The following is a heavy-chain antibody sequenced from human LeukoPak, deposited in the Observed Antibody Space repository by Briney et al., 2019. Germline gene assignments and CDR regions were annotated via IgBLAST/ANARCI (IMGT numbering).Heavy chain of an antibody. J-gene: IGHJ4*02. CDR2: ISSSSSTI. Sequence: GGSLRLSCAASGFTFSSYSMNWVRQAPGKGLEWVSYISSSSSTIYYADSVKGRFTISRDNAKNSLYLQMNSLRAEDTAVHYCARDSGYSYGYPDYWGQGTLVTVSS. CDR3: ARDSGYSYGYPDY. V-gene: IGHV3-48*01. CDR1: GFTFSSYS. D-gene: IGHD5-18*01.